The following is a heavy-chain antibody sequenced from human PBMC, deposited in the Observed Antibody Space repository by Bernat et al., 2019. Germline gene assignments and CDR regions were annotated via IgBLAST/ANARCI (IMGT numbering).Heavy chain of an antibody. V-gene: IGHV1-18*01. CDR1: GYTFTSYG. J-gene: IGHJ3*02. CDR2: ISAYNGNT. CDR3: ARDDCSSTSCYLAMMTDAFDI. Sequence: QVQLVQSGAEVKKPGASVKVSCKASGYTFTSYGISWVRQAPGQGLEWMGWISAYNGNTNYAQKLQGRVTMTTDTSTSTAYMELRSLRSDDTAVYYCARDDCSSTSCYLAMMTDAFDIWGQGTMVTVSS. D-gene: IGHD2-2*01.